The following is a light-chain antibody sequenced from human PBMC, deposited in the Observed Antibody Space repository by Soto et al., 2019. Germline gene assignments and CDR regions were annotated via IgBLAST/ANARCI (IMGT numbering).Light chain of an antibody. CDR3: QRYDNWPLT. J-gene: IGKJ4*01. CDR1: QSISGN. Sequence: EIVMTQSPATLCVSPGESATLPCRASQSISGNLAWYQQKPGLSPRLLIYHTSTRATGVPARFSGSGAGTEFSLTISSLQSEDFAVYYCQRYDNWPLTFGRGTKVDIK. CDR2: HTS. V-gene: IGKV3-15*01.